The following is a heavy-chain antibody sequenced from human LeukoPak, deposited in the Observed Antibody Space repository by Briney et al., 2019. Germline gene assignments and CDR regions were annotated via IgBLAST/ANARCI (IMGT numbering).Heavy chain of an antibody. D-gene: IGHD1-26*01. CDR2: LYTGGSA. J-gene: IGHJ5*02. Sequence: GGSLRLSCAASGLIVTNNYMSWVRQAPGKGLEWVSVLYTGGSADYADSVKGRFTISRDSSNNTLYLQMSSLRPEDTAIYYCTRDLNRGSYHWFDPWGQGTPVTVS. CDR1: GLIVTNNY. CDR3: TRDLNRGSYHWFDP. V-gene: IGHV3-66*01.